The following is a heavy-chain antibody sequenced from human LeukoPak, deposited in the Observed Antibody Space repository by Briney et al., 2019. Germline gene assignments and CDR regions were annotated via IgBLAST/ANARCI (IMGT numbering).Heavy chain of an antibody. CDR1: GFTFSSYA. V-gene: IGHV3-53*01. Sequence: GGSLRLSCAASGFTFSSYAMSWVRQAPGKGLEWVSVIYSGGSTYYADSVKGRFTISRDNSKNTLYLQMNSLRAEDTAVYCCARDYGSSPDYWGQGTLVTVSS. D-gene: IGHD6-13*01. CDR2: IYSGGST. J-gene: IGHJ4*02. CDR3: ARDYGSSPDY.